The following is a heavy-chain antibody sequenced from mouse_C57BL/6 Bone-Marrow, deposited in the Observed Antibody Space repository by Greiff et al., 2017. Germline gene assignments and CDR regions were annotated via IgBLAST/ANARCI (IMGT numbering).Heavy chain of an antibody. D-gene: IGHD1-1*01. J-gene: IGHJ2*01. V-gene: IGHV1-62-2*01. Sequence: VQLQQSGAELVKPGASVKLSCKASGYTFTEYTLPWVKQRSGPGLEGIGWFYPDSGSLNYNEKFKDKATLTADKSYNPVYMALNRLTSEDSAVXFCARHEGISTGVATKGDLDYWGQGTTLTVSS. CDR2: FYPDSGSL. CDR1: GYTFTEYT. CDR3: ARHEGISTGVATKGDLDY.